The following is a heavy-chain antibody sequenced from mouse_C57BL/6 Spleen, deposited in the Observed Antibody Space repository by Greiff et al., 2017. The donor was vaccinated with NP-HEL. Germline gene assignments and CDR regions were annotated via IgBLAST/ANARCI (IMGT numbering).Heavy chain of an antibody. D-gene: IGHD2-3*01. Sequence: VKLMESGPELVKPGASVKISCKASGYAFSSSWMNWVKQRPGKGLEWIGRIYPGGGDTNYNGKFKGKATLTADKSSSTAYMQLSSLTSEDSAVYFCARGGDGYYRAWFAYWGQGTLVTVSA. V-gene: IGHV1-82*01. CDR2: IYPGGGDT. J-gene: IGHJ3*01. CDR1: GYAFSSSW. CDR3: ARGGDGYYRAWFAY.